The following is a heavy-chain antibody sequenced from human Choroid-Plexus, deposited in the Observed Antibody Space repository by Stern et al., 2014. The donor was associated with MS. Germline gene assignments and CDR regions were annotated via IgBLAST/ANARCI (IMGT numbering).Heavy chain of an antibody. Sequence: VQLVESEGGVVQPGGPLRLSCAASGFSFSSFGMPWVRQAPGKGLEWVALISYDGSKDYADSVKGRFAISRDNSKNTLYLQMNSLRAEDTAVYYCAKDRQYLTFFFDFWGQGSLVTVSS. CDR3: AKDRQYLTFFFDF. CDR2: ISYDGSK. J-gene: IGHJ4*02. V-gene: IGHV3-30*18. CDR1: GFSFSSFG. D-gene: IGHD2/OR15-2a*01.